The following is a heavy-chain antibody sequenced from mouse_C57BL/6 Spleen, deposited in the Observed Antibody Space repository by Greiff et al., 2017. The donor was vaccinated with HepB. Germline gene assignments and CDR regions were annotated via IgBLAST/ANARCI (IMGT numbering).Heavy chain of an antibody. CDR2: ISYDGSN. Sequence: EVQLQESGPGLVKPSQSLSLTCSVTGYSITSGYYWNWIRQFPGNKLEWMGYISYDGSNNYNPSLKNRISITRDTSKNQFFLKLNSVTTEDTATYYCARGHYYGSLYAMDYWGQGTSVTVSS. J-gene: IGHJ4*01. CDR3: ARGHYYGSLYAMDY. D-gene: IGHD1-1*01. V-gene: IGHV3-6*01. CDR1: GYSITSGYY.